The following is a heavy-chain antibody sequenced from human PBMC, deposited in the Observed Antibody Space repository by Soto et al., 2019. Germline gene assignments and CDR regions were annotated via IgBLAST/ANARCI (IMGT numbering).Heavy chain of an antibody. Sequence: GGSLRLSCAASGFTFDDYAMHWVRQAPGKGLEWVSGISWNSGSIGYADSVKGRFTISRDNAKNSLYLQMNSLRAEDTALYYCAKDRGYGSGSYRDYYYGMDVWGQGTTVTVSS. CDR3: AKDRGYGSGSYRDYYYGMDV. J-gene: IGHJ6*02. V-gene: IGHV3-9*01. CDR1: GFTFDDYA. CDR2: ISWNSGSI. D-gene: IGHD3-10*01.